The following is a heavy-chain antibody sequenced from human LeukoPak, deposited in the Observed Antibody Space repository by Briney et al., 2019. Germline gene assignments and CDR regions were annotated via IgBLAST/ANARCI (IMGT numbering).Heavy chain of an antibody. Sequence: ASVKVSCKASGYTFTGYYMHWVRQAPGQGLEWMGWINPNSGGTNYAQKFQGWVTMTRDTSISTAYMELSRLRSDDTAVYYCARAVDCSSTSCYTGDYYYYYMDVWGKGTTVTVSS. CDR3: ARAVDCSSTSCYTGDYYYYYMDV. V-gene: IGHV1-2*04. CDR1: GYTFTGYY. J-gene: IGHJ6*03. CDR2: INPNSGGT. D-gene: IGHD2-2*02.